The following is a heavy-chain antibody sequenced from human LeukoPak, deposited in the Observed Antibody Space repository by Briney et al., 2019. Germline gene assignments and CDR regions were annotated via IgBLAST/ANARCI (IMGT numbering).Heavy chain of an antibody. Sequence: SETLSLTCSVSGGSIRIGGYYWRWLRQHPGKGLEWIGYISYSGSAYYNPSLKSRVTISVDTSKNQFSLKLSSVTAADTAVYYCARVSGAAAGTFDYWGQGTLVTVSS. J-gene: IGHJ4*02. D-gene: IGHD6-13*01. CDR1: GGSIRIGGYY. CDR3: ARVSGAAAGTFDY. V-gene: IGHV4-30-4*01. CDR2: ISYSGSA.